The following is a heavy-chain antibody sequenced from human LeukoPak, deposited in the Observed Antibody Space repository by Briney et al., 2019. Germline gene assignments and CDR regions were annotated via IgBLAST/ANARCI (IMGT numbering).Heavy chain of an antibody. D-gene: IGHD4-23*01. J-gene: IGHJ4*02. CDR2: ISWNSGSI. CDR1: RFTFDDYA. CDR3: ARDGRNYGGNDY. V-gene: IGHV3-9*01. Sequence: GRSLRLSCAASRFTFDDYAMHWVRQAPGKGLEWVSGISWNSGSIGYADSVKGRFTISRDNAKKSLYLQMNSLRAEDTAVYYCARDGRNYGGNDYWGQGTLVTVSS.